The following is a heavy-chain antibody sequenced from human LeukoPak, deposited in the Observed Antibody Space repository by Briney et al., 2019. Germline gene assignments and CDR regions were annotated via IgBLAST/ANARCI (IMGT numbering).Heavy chain of an antibody. CDR1: GYTFTSYG. J-gene: IGHJ4*02. D-gene: IGHD3-16*01. Sequence: ASVKVSCKASGYTFTSYGISWVRQAPGQGLEWMGWISAYNGNTNYAQKLQGRVTMTTDTSTSTAYMELRGLRSDDTAVYYCARVLRYYDYALPLLYWGQGTLVTVSS. CDR3: ARVLRYYDYALPLLY. CDR2: ISAYNGNT. V-gene: IGHV1-18*04.